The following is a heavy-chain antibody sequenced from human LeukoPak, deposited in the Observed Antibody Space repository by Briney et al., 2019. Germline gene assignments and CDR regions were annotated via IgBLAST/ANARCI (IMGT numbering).Heavy chain of an antibody. D-gene: IGHD6-19*01. CDR3: ARGACSSGWAYFDH. V-gene: IGHV3-9*01. Sequence: PGGSLRLSCEASGLTFYHYAMPWVRLPPGKGLEWVSGLTWNSNIIGYADSVKGRFTISRDNAKNSLYLHMDSLRAADTALYYGARGACSSGWAYFDHWGQGTLVTVSS. J-gene: IGHJ4*02. CDR1: GLTFYHYA. CDR2: LTWNSNII.